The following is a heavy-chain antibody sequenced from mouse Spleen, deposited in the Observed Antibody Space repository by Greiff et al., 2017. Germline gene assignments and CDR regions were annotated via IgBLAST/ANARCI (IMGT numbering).Heavy chain of an antibody. CDR2: INPNYGTT. D-gene: IGHD2-1*01. CDR3: AGGGNYVYYFDY. J-gene: IGHJ2*01. V-gene: IGHV1-39*01. Sequence: QLQQSGPELVKPGASVKISCKASGYSFTDYNMNWVKQSTGKSLEWIGVINPNYGTTSYNQKFKGKATLTVDQSSSTAYMQLNSLTSEDSAVYYWAGGGNYVYYFDYWGQGTTLTVSS. CDR1: GYSFTDYN.